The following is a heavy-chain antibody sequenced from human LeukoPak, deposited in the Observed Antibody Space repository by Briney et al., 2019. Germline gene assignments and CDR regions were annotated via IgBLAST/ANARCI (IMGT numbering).Heavy chain of an antibody. Sequence: SGGSLRLSCAASGFTFSTYSMNWVRQAPGKGLEWVSYISSSSSTIFYADSVKGRFTISRDNAKNSLYLQMNSLRAEDTAVYYCARDATGITEGAFDIWGQGTMVTVSS. CDR1: GFTFSTYS. CDR3: ARDATGITEGAFDI. V-gene: IGHV3-48*04. D-gene: IGHD1-14*01. CDR2: ISSSSSTI. J-gene: IGHJ3*02.